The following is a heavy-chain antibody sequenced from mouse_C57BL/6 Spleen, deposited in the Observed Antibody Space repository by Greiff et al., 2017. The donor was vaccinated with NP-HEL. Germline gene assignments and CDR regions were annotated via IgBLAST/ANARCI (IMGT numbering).Heavy chain of an antibody. Sequence: EVKLMESGPELVKPGASVKISCKASGYSFTGYYMNWVKQSPEKSLEWIGEINPSTGGTTYNQKFKAKATLTVDKSSSTAYMQLKSLTSEDSAVYYCARGGSGYVTWFAYWGQGTLVTVSA. V-gene: IGHV1-42*01. J-gene: IGHJ3*01. CDR2: INPSTGGT. CDR3: ARGGSGYVTWFAY. CDR1: GYSFTGYY. D-gene: IGHD3-2*02.